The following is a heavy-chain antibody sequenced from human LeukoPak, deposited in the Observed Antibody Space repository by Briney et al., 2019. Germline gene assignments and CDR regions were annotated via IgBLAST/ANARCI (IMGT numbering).Heavy chain of an antibody. V-gene: IGHV4-59*01. CDR2: IYYSGST. CDR3: AREYYSKSSIWFDP. D-gene: IGHD6-6*01. CDR1: GGSISNYY. Sequence: SETLSLTCTVSGGSISNYYWSWIRQAPGKGLEWIGYIYYSGSTNYNPSLKSRVTISVDTSKNHFSLKLSSVTAADTAVYYCAREYYSKSSIWFDPWGQGTLVTVSS. J-gene: IGHJ5*02.